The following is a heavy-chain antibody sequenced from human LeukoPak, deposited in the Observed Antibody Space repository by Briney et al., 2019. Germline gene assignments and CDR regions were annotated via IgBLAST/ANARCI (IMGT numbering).Heavy chain of an antibody. CDR2: MGISDGGS. J-gene: IGHJ4*02. CDR1: GFSFSSYA. Sequence: AGGSLRLSCAASGFSFSSYAMGWVRQTPGKGLEWVSTMGISDGGSYYADSAKGRFTYYADSAKGRFTISRDNANNLLYLQMNSLRAEDTAVYYCASGTIVGARGADNWGQGTLVTISS. D-gene: IGHD1-26*01. V-gene: IGHV3-23*01. CDR3: ASGTIVGARGADN.